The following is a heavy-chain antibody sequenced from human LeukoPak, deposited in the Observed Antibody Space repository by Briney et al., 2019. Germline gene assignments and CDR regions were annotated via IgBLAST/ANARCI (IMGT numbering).Heavy chain of an antibody. CDR1: GFTFSDYY. Sequence: GGSLRLSCAASGFTFSDYYMSWIRQAPGKGLEWVSYISSSGSTIYYADSVKGRFTISRDNAKNSLYLQMNSLRVEDTALYYCAKVEYSSSWYFDYWGQGTLVTVSS. V-gene: IGHV3-11*01. CDR3: AKVEYSSSWYFDY. CDR2: ISSSGSTI. D-gene: IGHD6-13*01. J-gene: IGHJ4*02.